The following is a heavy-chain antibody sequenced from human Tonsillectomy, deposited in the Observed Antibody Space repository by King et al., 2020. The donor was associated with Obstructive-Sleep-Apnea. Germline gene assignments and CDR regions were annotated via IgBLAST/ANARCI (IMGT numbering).Heavy chain of an antibody. V-gene: IGHV4-30-4*01. Sequence: QLQESGPGLVKPSQTLSLTCTVSGGSISSGDYYWSWIRQPPGKGLEWIGYIYYSGSTYYNPSLKSRVTISVDTSKNQFSLELSSVTAADTAVYYCARDGGYCSSTSCSKPSFGYYYYGMDVWGQGTTVTVSS. CDR3: ARDGGYCSSTSCSKPSFGYYYYGMDV. CDR1: GGSISSGDYY. CDR2: IYYSGST. J-gene: IGHJ6*02. D-gene: IGHD2-2*01.